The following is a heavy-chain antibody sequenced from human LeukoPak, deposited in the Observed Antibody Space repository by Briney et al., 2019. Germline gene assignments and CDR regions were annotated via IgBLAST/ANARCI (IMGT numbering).Heavy chain of an antibody. J-gene: IGHJ4*02. D-gene: IGHD6-19*01. CDR1: GFTFSSYS. CDR3: ARAPSGGAVAEHFDY. V-gene: IGHV3-21*01. CDR2: ISSSSSYI. Sequence: PGRSLRLSCAASGFTFSSYSMNWVRQAPGKGLEWVSSISSSSSYIYYADSVKGRFTISRDNAKNSLYLQMNSLRAEDTAVYYCARAPSGGAVAEHFDYWGQGTLVTVSS.